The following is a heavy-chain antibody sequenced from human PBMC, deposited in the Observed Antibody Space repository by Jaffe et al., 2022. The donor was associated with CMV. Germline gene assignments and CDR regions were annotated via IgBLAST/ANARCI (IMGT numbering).Heavy chain of an antibody. J-gene: IGHJ3*02. V-gene: IGHV3-66*01. CDR3: ARDSVGIRAGDKDAFDI. D-gene: IGHD2-21*01. Sequence: EVQLVESGGGLVQPGGSLELSCAASGFTVNSNYMSWVRQAPGKGLEWISVIYSGGNTYYADSVKGRFTISRDNSKNTVYLQMNSLRVEDTAVYYCARDSVGIRAGDKDAFDIWGQGTMVTVSS. CDR2: IYSGGNT. CDR1: GFTVNSNY.